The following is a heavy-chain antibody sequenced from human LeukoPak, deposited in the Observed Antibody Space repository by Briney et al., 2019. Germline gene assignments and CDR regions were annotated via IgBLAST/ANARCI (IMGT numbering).Heavy chain of an antibody. J-gene: IGHJ4*02. D-gene: IGHD5-12*01. CDR1: GYTFTSYA. V-gene: IGHV1-3*01. CDR3: ARDRDSGYDRNYFDY. CDR2: INAGNGNT. Sequence: ASVKVSYKASGYTFTSYAMHWGRQATGQRLEWMGWINAGNGNTKYSQKFQGRVTITRDTSASTAYMELSSLISEDTAVYYCARDRDSGYDRNYFDYWGQGTLVTVSS.